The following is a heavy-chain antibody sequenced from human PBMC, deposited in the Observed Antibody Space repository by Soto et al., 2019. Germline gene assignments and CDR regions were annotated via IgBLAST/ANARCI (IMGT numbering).Heavy chain of an antibody. Sequence: SETLSLTCTVSGGSISSSSYYWGWIRQPPGKGLEWIGSIYYSGSTYYNPPLKSRVTISVDTSKNQFSLKLGSVTAADTAVYYCARQVLNQWELTDVGFDPWGQGTLVTVSS. J-gene: IGHJ5*02. CDR2: IYYSGST. D-gene: IGHD1-26*01. CDR1: GGSISSSSYY. V-gene: IGHV4-39*01. CDR3: ARQVLNQWELTDVGFDP.